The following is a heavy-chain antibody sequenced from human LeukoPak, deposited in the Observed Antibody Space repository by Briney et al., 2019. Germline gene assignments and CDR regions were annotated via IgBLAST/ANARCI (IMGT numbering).Heavy chain of an antibody. Sequence: ASVKVSCKASGYTFTGYYMHWVRQAPGQGLEWMGGIYPNSGGTNYAQKFQGRVTMIRDTSITTAYMELSRLSSDDTAVYYCARVNERGSGSYYHFDYWGQGTLVTVSS. V-gene: IGHV1-2*02. D-gene: IGHD3-10*01. CDR3: ARVNERGSGSYYHFDY. CDR1: GYTFTGYY. CDR2: IYPNSGGT. J-gene: IGHJ4*02.